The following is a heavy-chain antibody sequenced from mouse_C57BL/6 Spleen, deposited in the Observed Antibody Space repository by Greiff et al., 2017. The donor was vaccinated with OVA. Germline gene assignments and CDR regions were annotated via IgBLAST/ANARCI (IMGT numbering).Heavy chain of an antibody. CDR2: ISYSGST. J-gene: IGHJ3*01. V-gene: IGHV3-1*01. CDR3: AREGYDYGFAY. D-gene: IGHD2-4*01. Sequence: EVQRVESGPGMVKPSQSLSLTCTVTGYSITSGYDWHWIRHFPGNKLEWMGYISYSGSTNYNPSLKSRISITHDTSKNHFFLKLNSVTTEDTATYYCAREGYDYGFAYWGQGTLVTVSA. CDR1: GYSITSGYD.